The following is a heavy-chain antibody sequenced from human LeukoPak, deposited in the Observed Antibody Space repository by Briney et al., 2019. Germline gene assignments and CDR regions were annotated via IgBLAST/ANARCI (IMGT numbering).Heavy chain of an antibody. CDR2: MNPNSGNT. J-gene: IGHJ3*02. D-gene: IGHD4-17*01. Sequence: ASVTVSCKASGYTFTSYDINWVRQATGQGLEWMGWMNPNSGNTGYAQKFQGRVTMTRNTSISTAYMELSSLRSEDTAVYYCARAATTGLDAFDIWGQGTMVTVSS. CDR3: ARAATTGLDAFDI. V-gene: IGHV1-8*01. CDR1: GYTFTSYD.